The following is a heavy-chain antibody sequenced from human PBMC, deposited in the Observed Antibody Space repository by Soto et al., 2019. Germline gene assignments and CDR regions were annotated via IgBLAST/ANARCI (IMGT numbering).Heavy chain of an antibody. Sequence: GGSLRLPWAASGFKCSNYAMSWVRHAPGKGLEWVSAISGSGGSTYYADSVKGRFTISRNNYKNTLYLPINSLRAEDTALYYCANYFVPFLEWFTHPYSGLDICGERPTVTVS. V-gene: IGHV3-23*01. CDR2: ISGSGGST. D-gene: IGHD3-3*02. CDR3: ANYFVPFLEWFTHPYSGLDI. CDR1: GFKCSNYA. J-gene: IGHJ6*02.